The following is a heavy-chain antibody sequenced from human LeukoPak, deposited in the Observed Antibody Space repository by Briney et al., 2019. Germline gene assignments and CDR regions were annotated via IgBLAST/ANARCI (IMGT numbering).Heavy chain of an antibody. CDR3: ARQATVVTRGNWFDP. CDR1: GYSFTSYW. D-gene: IGHD4-23*01. CDR2: IYPGDSDT. Sequence: GESLKISCKGSGYSFTSYWIGWVRQMPGKGREWMGIIYPGDSDTRYSPSFQGQVTISAAKSISTAYLQWSSLKVSDTAMYYCARQATVVTRGNWFDPWGQGTLVTVSS. J-gene: IGHJ5*02. V-gene: IGHV5-51*01.